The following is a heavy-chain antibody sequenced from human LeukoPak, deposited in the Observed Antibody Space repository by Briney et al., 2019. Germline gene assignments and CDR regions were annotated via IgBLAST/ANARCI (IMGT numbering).Heavy chain of an antibody. J-gene: IGHJ4*02. CDR1: GFTFSEYS. CDR3: VRGFIVGPRCLFDY. CDR2: ISSRSSTK. Sequence: SGGSLRLSCAATGFTFSEYSMNWVRQAPGKGLEWVSYISSRSSTKYYADSVKGRVTISRDNGKNSVYLQMSSLRVEDTAVYYCVRGFIVGPRCLFDYWGQGTLVTVSS. D-gene: IGHD3-16*02. V-gene: IGHV3-48*01.